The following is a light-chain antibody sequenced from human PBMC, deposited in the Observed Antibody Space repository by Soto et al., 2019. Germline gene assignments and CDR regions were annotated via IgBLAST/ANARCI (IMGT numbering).Light chain of an antibody. CDR1: QSFVNMY. Sequence: IVLTQSPGTLSLSPGERAALSCRSSQSFVNMYLAWYQQMPGQAPRLLMYGASRRPTGIPDRFSGSGSGTDFTLTISRLEPEDFAVYYCQQFGSSPRTFGQGTKVDIK. CDR3: QQFGSSPRT. J-gene: IGKJ1*01. V-gene: IGKV3-20*01. CDR2: GAS.